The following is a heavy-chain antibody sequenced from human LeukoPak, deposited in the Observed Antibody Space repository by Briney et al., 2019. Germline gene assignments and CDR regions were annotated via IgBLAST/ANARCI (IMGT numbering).Heavy chain of an antibody. Sequence: GASVKASCKVSGYTLTEISMHWVRQAPGKGLEWMGGFDPEDGETIYAQKFQGRVTMTEDTSTDTAYMELSSLRSEDTAVYYCATYPLWQQLGFDYWGQGTLVTVSS. CDR3: ATYPLWQQLGFDY. CDR2: FDPEDGET. D-gene: IGHD6-13*01. J-gene: IGHJ4*02. V-gene: IGHV1-24*01. CDR1: GYTLTEIS.